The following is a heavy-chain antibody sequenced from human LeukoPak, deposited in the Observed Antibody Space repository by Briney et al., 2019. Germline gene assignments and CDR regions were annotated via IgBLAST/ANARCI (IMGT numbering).Heavy chain of an antibody. V-gene: IGHV5-51*01. Sequence: GESLKISRNVSGYSFATYWIGWVRLMPGKGLECMGIIYPGDSDTRYSPSFQGQVTISADKSISTAYLQWSSLRPSDTAMYYCARRAVASSVGNFWFDSWGQGTLVTVSS. D-gene: IGHD6-19*01. CDR1: GYSFATYW. CDR3: ARRAVASSVGNFWFDS. CDR2: IYPGDSDT. J-gene: IGHJ5*01.